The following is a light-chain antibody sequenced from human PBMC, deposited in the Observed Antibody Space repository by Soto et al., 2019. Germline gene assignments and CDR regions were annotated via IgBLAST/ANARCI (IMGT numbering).Light chain of an antibody. J-gene: IGLJ2*01. Sequence: QSVLTQPPSVSAAPGQTVTISCSGSGSNIGNNYISWYQQLPGTAPKLLIYDNDKRPSGIPDRFSGSKSGTSATLGITGLQTGDEADYYCGAWDTSLSSGVFGGGTKLTVL. V-gene: IGLV1-51*01. CDR2: DND. CDR3: GAWDTSLSSGV. CDR1: GSNIGNNY.